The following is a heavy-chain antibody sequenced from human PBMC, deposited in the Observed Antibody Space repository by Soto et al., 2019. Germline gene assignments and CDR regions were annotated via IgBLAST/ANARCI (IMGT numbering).Heavy chain of an antibody. Sequence: SETLSLTCAVYGGSFCGYYLGGIRQPPGKGLEWNGENNHSGSTNYNPSLKSRVTISVDTSKNQFSLNLYSVTAADTAVYYCARGRWLRQSFDYWGLGTLVTVSS. V-gene: IGHV4-34*01. CDR2: NNHSGST. J-gene: IGHJ4*02. CDR1: GGSFCGYY. D-gene: IGHD5-12*01. CDR3: ARGRWLRQSFDY.